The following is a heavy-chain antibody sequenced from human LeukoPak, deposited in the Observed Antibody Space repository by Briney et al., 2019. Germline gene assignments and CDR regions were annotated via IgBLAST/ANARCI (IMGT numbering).Heavy chain of an antibody. CDR3: AKDIRGRWDLLKSGAFDI. CDR1: GFTFDDYA. J-gene: IGHJ3*02. D-gene: IGHD1-26*01. CDR2: ISWNSGSI. Sequence: GGSLRLSCAASGFTFDDYAMHWVRQAPGKGLEWVSGISWNSGSIDYADSVKGRFTISRDNAKNSLYLQMNSLRAEDMALYYCAKDIRGRWDLLKSGAFDIWGQGTMVTVSS. V-gene: IGHV3-9*03.